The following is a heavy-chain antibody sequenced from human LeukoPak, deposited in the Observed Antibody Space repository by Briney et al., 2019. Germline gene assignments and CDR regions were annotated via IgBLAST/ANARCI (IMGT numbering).Heavy chain of an antibody. J-gene: IGHJ4*02. D-gene: IGHD3-22*01. CDR2: IHHSGST. CDR1: GGSISSDY. V-gene: IGHV4-59*01. CDR3: ARLYYHDSSGYPYFDY. Sequence: SETLSLTCTVSGGSISSDYWSWIRQSPGKGLEWIGYIHHSGSTSYNPSLTSRITISVDTSKNQFSLKLSSVTAADTAVYYCARLYYHDSSGYPYFDYWGQGTLVTVSS.